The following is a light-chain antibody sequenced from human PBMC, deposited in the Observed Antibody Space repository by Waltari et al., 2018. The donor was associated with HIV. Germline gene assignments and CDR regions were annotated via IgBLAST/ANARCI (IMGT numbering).Light chain of an antibody. CDR3: QHRTNWPLT. Sequence: EVVLTQSPAPLSLSPGERATLYCRASQSVSTYLAWYQQKPGQAPRLLIYDASNRATGIPARFSGSGSGTDFTLTISSLEPEDFAVYYCQHRTNWPLTFGPGTKVDIK. CDR2: DAS. V-gene: IGKV3-11*01. CDR1: QSVSTY. J-gene: IGKJ3*01.